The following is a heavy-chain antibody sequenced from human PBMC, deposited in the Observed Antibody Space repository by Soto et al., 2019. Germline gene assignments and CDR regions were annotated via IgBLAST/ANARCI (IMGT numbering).Heavy chain of an antibody. CDR3: AKVLPHKIAARHQGP. Sequence: PGGSLRLSCAASGFTFSSHAMSWVRQAPGKGLEWVSAISGSGGSTYYADSVKGRFTISRDNSKNTLYLQMNSLRAEDTAVYYRAKVLPHKIAARHQGPWGQGTLVTVSS. CDR1: GFTFSSHA. J-gene: IGHJ5*02. CDR2: ISGSGGST. D-gene: IGHD6-6*01. V-gene: IGHV3-23*01.